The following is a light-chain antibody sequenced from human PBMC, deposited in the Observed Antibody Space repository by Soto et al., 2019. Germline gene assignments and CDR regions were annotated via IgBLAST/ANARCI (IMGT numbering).Light chain of an antibody. CDR2: DAS. Sequence: DIPMTQSPSSLSASVGDRVTITCQASQDISNYLNWYQQKPGKAPKLLIYDASNLETGVPSRFSGSGSGTDFTFTISSLQPEAIATYYCQQYDNLPLTFGGGTKVEIK. CDR1: QDISNY. V-gene: IGKV1-33*01. J-gene: IGKJ4*01. CDR3: QQYDNLPLT.